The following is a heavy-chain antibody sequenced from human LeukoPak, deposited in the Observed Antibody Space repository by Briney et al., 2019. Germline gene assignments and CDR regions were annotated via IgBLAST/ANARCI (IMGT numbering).Heavy chain of an antibody. V-gene: IGHV4-31*03. Sequence: SETLSLTCTVSGGSISSGGYYWSWIRQHPGKGLEWIGYIYYSGSTYYNPSLKSRVTISVDTSKNQFSLKLSSVTAADTAVYYRARDQRPNYYYYYGMDVWGQGTTVTVSS. J-gene: IGHJ6*02. CDR2: IYYSGST. CDR1: GGSISSGGYY. CDR3: ARDQRPNYYYYYGMDV.